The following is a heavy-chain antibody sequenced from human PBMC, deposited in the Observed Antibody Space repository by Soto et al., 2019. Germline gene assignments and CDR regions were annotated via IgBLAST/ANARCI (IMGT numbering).Heavy chain of an antibody. CDR1: GFTFSDHY. CDR2: SKNKADSYTT. V-gene: IGHV3-72*01. J-gene: IGHJ4*02. D-gene: IGHD3-10*01. CDR3: TVWGSGNDFGDA. Sequence: EVQLVESGGGLVQPGGSLRLSCAASGFTFSDHYMDWVRQAPGKGLEWVGRSKNKADSYTTEYAASVKGRFTISREGSKNTLFLQMNSVKTEDTAVYYCTVWGSGNDFGDAWGQGILVTVSS.